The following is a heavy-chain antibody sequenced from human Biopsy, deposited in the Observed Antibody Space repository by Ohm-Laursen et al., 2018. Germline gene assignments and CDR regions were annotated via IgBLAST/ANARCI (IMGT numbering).Heavy chain of an antibody. CDR1: GYAVTEFS. V-gene: IGHV1-24*01. Sequence: ASVKASCKVSGYAVTEFSMHWVRQAPGKGLEWMGGFAPENGKTIYAQKFQGRVTFTADKSSSTAYLELSSLTSEDTAMFYCAREAIGYQLPCDDWGQGTLVTVSS. CDR2: FAPENGKT. D-gene: IGHD2-15*01. CDR3: AREAIGYQLPCDD. J-gene: IGHJ4*02.